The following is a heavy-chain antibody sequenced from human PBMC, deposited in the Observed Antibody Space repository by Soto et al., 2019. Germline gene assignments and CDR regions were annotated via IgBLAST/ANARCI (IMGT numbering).Heavy chain of an antibody. CDR3: ATSLELPLGVDI. D-gene: IGHD1-7*01. V-gene: IGHV1-24*01. Sequence: ASVKVSCKVSGYSHTELSIHWVRQAPEKGLEWMGSFDPEDGQTINKQKFQDRVTMTGDTSSDTGYMELSNLRSEDTAIYYCATSLELPLGVDIWGQGTTVTVSS. CDR1: GYSHTELS. J-gene: IGHJ6*02. CDR2: FDPEDGQT.